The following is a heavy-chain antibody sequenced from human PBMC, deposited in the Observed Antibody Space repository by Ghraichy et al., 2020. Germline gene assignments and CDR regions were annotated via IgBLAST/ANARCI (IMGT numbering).Heavy chain of an antibody. V-gene: IGHV3-23*01. Sequence: GESLNISCAASGFTFTSYAMSWVRQAPGKGLEWVSAISGSGGSTYYADSVKGRFTISRDNSKNTLYLQMNSLRADDTAVYYCAKAKSGSYANDAFDIWGQGKMVTVSS. CDR3: AKAKSGSYANDAFDI. J-gene: IGHJ3*02. D-gene: IGHD1-26*01. CDR2: ISGSGGST. CDR1: GFTFTSYA.